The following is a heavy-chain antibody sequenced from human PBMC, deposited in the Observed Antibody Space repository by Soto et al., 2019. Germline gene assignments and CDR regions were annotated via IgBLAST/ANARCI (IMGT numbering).Heavy chain of an antibody. CDR2: INAGNGDT. Sequence: QVQLVQSGAEEKKPGASVKVSYKASGYTFINYAIHWVRQAPGQRLEWMGWINAGNGDTKYSQKFQGRVTITRDTSANTAYMELSGLRSEGTAVYYCARGGAGYYFDYWGQGTLVTVSS. J-gene: IGHJ4*02. D-gene: IGHD2-15*01. CDR3: ARGGAGYYFDY. V-gene: IGHV1-3*05. CDR1: GYTFINYA.